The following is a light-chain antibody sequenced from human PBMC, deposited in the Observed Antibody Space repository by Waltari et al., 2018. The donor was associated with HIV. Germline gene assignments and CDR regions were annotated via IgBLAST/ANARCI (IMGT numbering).Light chain of an antibody. CDR1: NIGSKS. CDR3: QVWSNSGDHSGGV. Sequence: SYVLSQAPSVSVAPGQTVSLTCGGNNIGSKSVPWYQQKPGQAPGLVVYDDSDRPSGIPERFSGSNSGNTATLTISRVEAGDEADYYCQVWSNSGDHSGGVFGGGTKLTVL. V-gene: IGLV3-21*02. CDR2: DDS. J-gene: IGLJ2*01.